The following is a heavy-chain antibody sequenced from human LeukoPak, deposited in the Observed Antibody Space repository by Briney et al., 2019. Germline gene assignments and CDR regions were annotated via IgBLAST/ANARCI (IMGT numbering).Heavy chain of an antibody. Sequence: ASVKASCKASGYTFTGYYMHWVRQAPGQGLEWMGRINPNSGGTNYAQKFQGRVTITRDTSISTAYMELSRLRSDDTAVHYCARGPNDYWGQRTLVTVST. V-gene: IGHV1-2*06. J-gene: IGHJ4*02. CDR2: INPNSGGT. CDR3: ARGPNDY. CDR1: GYTFTGYY.